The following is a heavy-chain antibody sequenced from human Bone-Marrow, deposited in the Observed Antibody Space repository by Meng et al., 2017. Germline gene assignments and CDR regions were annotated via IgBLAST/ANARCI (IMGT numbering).Heavy chain of an antibody. Sequence: QVPLQPWGAGLLKPSATLSLTCAVFGGPFSGYYWSWIRQPPGKGLEWIGEINHSGSTNYNPSLKSRVTISVDTSKNQFSLKLSSVTAADTAVYYCARGVASPIFSTVVTPAFDYWGQGTLVTVSS. CDR1: GGPFSGYY. V-gene: IGHV4-34*01. J-gene: IGHJ4*02. D-gene: IGHD4-23*01. CDR3: ARGVASPIFSTVVTPAFDY. CDR2: INHSGST.